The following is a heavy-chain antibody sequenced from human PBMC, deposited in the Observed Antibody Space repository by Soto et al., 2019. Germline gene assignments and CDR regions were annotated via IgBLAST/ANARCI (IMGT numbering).Heavy chain of an antibody. V-gene: IGHV1-2*07. CDR1: GYTFTGYF. CDR2: INPHSGGA. CDR3: ARVIRGAYYNSPLDT. D-gene: IGHD3-10*01. Sequence: ASEKVSCKTSGYTFTGYFMHWVRQATVQRRERIRWINPHSGGAREAHSFGGRVTMTRDTSISTVYMELSRLRFDDTAVYYCARVIRGAYYNSPLDTWGQGTVVTVSS. J-gene: IGHJ5*02.